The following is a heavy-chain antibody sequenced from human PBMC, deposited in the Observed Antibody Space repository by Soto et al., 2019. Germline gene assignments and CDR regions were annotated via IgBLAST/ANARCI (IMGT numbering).Heavy chain of an antibody. CDR3: TRDSIKSKWLPFNWFHA. CDR2: MNWNGDSK. Sequence: EVKLVESGGGLVQPGRSLKISCAASGFTFDDFAMHWVRLAPGKGLEWVSGMNWNGDSKAYAASVKGRFTISRDNAKNSLYLEMNSLRPEDTAFYYCTRDSIKSKWLPFNWFHAWGQGILVSVSS. D-gene: IGHD3-22*01. V-gene: IGHV3-9*01. J-gene: IGHJ5*02. CDR1: GFTFDDFA.